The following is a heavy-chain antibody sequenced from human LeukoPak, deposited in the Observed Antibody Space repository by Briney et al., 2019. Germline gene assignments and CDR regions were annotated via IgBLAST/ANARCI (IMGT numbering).Heavy chain of an antibody. V-gene: IGHV1-2*02. CDR1: GYTFTGYY. J-gene: IGHJ1*01. Sequence: ASVKVSCKASGYTFTGYYMHWVRQAPGQGLEWMGWINPNSGGTNYAQKFQGRVTMTRDTSISTAYMELSRLRSDDTAVYYCARARYYYDSSGPWFQHWGQGTLVTVSS. CDR3: ARARYYYDSSGPWFQH. CDR2: INPNSGGT. D-gene: IGHD3-22*01.